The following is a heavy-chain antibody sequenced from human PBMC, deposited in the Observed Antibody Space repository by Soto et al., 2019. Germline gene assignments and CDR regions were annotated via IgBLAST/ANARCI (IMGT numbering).Heavy chain of an antibody. CDR1: GFIFSDYS. V-gene: IGHV3-7*01. CDR2: IKQDGGEE. D-gene: IGHD3-22*01. CDR3: ARVYYESRGPTKYRAFDF. J-gene: IGHJ3*01. Sequence: PGGSLRLSCAASGFIFSDYSMSWVRQSPGKGLEGVAHIKQDGGEEDYVDSVKGRLTISRDNAKNSLYLQMNSLRAEDTAVYYCARVYYESRGPTKYRAFDFWGQGTMVTVSS.